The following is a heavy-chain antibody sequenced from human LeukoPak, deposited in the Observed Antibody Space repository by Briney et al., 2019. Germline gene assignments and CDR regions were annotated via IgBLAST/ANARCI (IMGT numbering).Heavy chain of an antibody. V-gene: IGHV4-4*07. CDR1: GGSISSYY. J-gene: IGHJ4*02. Sequence: PSETLSLTCTVSGGSISSYYWSWIRQPAGKGLEWIGRIYTSGSTNYNPSLKSRVTMSVDTSKNQFSLKLSSVTAADTAVYYCARNYYYGSGSYVWDYWGQGTPVTVSS. D-gene: IGHD3-10*01. CDR2: IYTSGST. CDR3: ARNYYYGSGSYVWDY.